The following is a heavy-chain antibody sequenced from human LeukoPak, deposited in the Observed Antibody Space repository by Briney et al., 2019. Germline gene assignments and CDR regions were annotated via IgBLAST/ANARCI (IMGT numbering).Heavy chain of an antibody. D-gene: IGHD6-25*01. CDR2: MNPNTGDS. J-gene: IGHJ4*02. CDR1: GYTFTNYH. CDR3: ARTTSFTASGYDC. Sequence: GASVTVSCKASGYTFTNYHINWVRQATGQGLEWMGWMNPNTGDSGYAQKFQGRVTTTRDTSISTSYMELRSLRSDDTAVYFCARTTSFTASGYDCWGQGTLVTVSS. V-gene: IGHV1-8*03.